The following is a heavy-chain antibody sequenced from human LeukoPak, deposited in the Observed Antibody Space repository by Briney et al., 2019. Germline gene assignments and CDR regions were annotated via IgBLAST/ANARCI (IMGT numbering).Heavy chain of an antibody. CDR2: IYYSGST. J-gene: IGHJ4*02. V-gene: IGHV4-39*01. D-gene: IGHD3-3*01. Sequence: PSETLSLTCTVSGGSISSSSYYWGWIRQPPGKGLEWIGSIYYSGSTYYNPSLKSRITISVDTSKNQSSLKLSSVTAADTAVYYCASLGITIFGVASWGQGTLVTVSS. CDR3: ASLGITIFGVAS. CDR1: GGSISSSSYY.